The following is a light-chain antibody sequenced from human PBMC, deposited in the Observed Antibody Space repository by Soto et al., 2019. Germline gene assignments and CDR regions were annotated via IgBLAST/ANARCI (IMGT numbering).Light chain of an antibody. CDR3: QSTDSTSTYPV. CDR2: KDT. Sequence: SYELAQPPSVSVSPGQTAKITCSGDALPKQFAYWYQQKPGQAPRLIIYKDTGRPSGIPERFSGSTSGTTVTLTISGVQAEDEAVYHCQSTDSTSTYPVFGGGTKLTVL. CDR1: ALPKQF. V-gene: IGLV3-25*02. J-gene: IGLJ2*01.